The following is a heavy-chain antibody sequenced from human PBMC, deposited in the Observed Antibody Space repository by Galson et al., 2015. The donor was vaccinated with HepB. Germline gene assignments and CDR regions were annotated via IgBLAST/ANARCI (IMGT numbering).Heavy chain of an antibody. J-gene: IGHJ6*02. V-gene: IGHV1-2*06. CDR2: IDPDSGGT. CDR1: GYNFNVYY. CDR3: AREYDYVWGSSPSGNYYYAMDV. Sequence: SVKVSCKAPGYNFNVYYIHWVRQAPGQGLEWLGRIDPDSGGTDYARKFQGRVTMTSDTSISTAYMELSRLRSDDTAFYYCAREYDYVWGSSPSGNYYYAMDVWGQGTTVIVSS. D-gene: IGHD3-16*01.